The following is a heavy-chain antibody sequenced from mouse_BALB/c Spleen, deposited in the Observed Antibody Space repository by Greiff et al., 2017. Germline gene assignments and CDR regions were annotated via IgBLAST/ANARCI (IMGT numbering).Heavy chain of an antibody. V-gene: IGHV2-9*02. D-gene: IGHD2-1*01. Sequence: VKVVESGPGLVAPSQSLSITCTVSGFSLTSYGVHWVRQPPGKGLEWLGVIWAGGSTNYNSALMSRLSISKDNSKSQVFLKMNSLQTDDTAMYYCARDPRNYLYYYAMDYWGQGTSVTVSS. CDR2: IWAGGST. J-gene: IGHJ4*01. CDR3: ARDPRNYLYYYAMDY. CDR1: GFSLTSYG.